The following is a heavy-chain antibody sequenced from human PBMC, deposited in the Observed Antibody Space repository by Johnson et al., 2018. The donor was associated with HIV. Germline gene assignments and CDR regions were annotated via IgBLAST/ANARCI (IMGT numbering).Heavy chain of an antibody. J-gene: IGHJ3*01. D-gene: IGHD5-18*01. CDR1: GFTFSSYA. CDR3: ARDGRDLVTRGSFDV. Sequence: QVQLVESGGGVVQPGRSLRLSCAASGFTFSSYALHWVRQAPGKGLDWVAIISYDGSNEYYADSVKGRFTISRDNSKNFLYLQMNSLRPEDTAVYYCARDGRDLVTRGSFDVWGQGTVVTVSS. CDR2: ISYDGSNE. V-gene: IGHV3-30*14.